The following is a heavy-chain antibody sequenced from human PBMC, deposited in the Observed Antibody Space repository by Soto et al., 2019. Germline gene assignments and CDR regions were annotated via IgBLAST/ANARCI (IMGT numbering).Heavy chain of an antibody. CDR2: IYWNDDK. Sequence: QITLKESGPTLVKPTQTLTLTCSFSGFSLSSGGAGVGWIRQPPGKGLEWLALIYWNDDKRYNASLKSRLTTTKDTSKNQVVLLMTNLDPVETATYYCAHRGYGDYPRDNWFDPWGQGALVTVSS. CDR3: AHRGYGDYPRDNWFDP. CDR1: GFSLSSGGAG. J-gene: IGHJ5*02. D-gene: IGHD4-17*01. V-gene: IGHV2-5*01.